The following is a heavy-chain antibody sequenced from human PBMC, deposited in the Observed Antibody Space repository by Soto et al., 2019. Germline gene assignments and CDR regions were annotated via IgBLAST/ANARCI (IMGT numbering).Heavy chain of an antibody. CDR1: GGSVSSGGYS. CDR3: TRGVLA. V-gene: IGHV4-30-2*01. J-gene: IGHJ5*02. Sequence: SETLSLTCSVSGGSVSSGGYSWSWIRQAPGKGLGWIGFISPSGRPAYNPSLKSRVSISVDTSKNQISLELSSVTAADTEVYYCTRGVLAWGPGTLVTVSS. D-gene: IGHD2-8*01. CDR2: ISPSGRP.